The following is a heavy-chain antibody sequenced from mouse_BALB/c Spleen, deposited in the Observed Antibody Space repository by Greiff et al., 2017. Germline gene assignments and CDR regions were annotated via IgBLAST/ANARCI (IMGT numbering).Heavy chain of an antibody. CDR1: GFTFSSYG. V-gene: IGHV5-6*01. J-gene: IGHJ2*01. CDR2: ISSGGSYT. CDR3: ARQTPYYFDY. Sequence: EVNLVESGGDLVKPGGSLKLSCAASGFTFSSYGMSWVRQTPDKRLEWVATISSGGSYTYYPDSVKGRFTISRDNAKNTLYLQMSSLKSEDTAMYYCARQTPYYFDYWGQGTTLTVSS.